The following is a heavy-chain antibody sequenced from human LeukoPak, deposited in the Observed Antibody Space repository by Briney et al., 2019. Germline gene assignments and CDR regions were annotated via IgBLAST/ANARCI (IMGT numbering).Heavy chain of an antibody. CDR3: TREGVDVFDI. CDR2: ISSGSTYI. J-gene: IGHJ3*02. Sequence: GGSLRLSCAASGFTFSSYSMNWVRQAPGKGLECVSSISSGSTYIYYADSVKGRFTISRDNTKNSLYLQMNSLRAGDTAVYYCTREGVDVFDIWGQGTMVTVSS. CDR1: GFTFSSYS. V-gene: IGHV3-21*01. D-gene: IGHD3-10*01.